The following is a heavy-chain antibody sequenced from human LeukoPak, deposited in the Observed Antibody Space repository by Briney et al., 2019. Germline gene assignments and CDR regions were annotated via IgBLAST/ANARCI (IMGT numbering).Heavy chain of an antibody. CDR2: INPNSGGT. Sequence: RASVKVSCKASGYTFTGYYMHWVRQAPGQGLEWMGWINPNSGGTNYAQKFQGRVTMTRDTSISTAYMELSRLRSDDTAVYYCVTGYCSSTSCYFDYYYYGMDVWGQGTTVTVSS. J-gene: IGHJ6*02. CDR1: GYTFTGYY. D-gene: IGHD2-2*01. V-gene: IGHV1-2*02. CDR3: VTGYCSSTSCYFDYYYYGMDV.